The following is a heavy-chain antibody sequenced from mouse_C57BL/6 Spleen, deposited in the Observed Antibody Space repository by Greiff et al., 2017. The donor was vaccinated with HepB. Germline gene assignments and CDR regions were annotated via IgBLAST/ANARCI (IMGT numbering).Heavy chain of an antibody. Sequence: QVQLKQSGAELMKPGASVKLSCKATGYTFTGYWIEWVKQRPGHGLEWIGEILPGSGSTNYNEKFKGKATFTADTSSNTAYMQLSSLTTEDSAIYYCARSWFRTYGNYEAWFAYWGQGTLVTVSA. CDR1: GYTFTGYW. D-gene: IGHD2-1*01. V-gene: IGHV1-9*01. CDR3: ARSWFRTYGNYEAWFAY. J-gene: IGHJ3*01. CDR2: ILPGSGST.